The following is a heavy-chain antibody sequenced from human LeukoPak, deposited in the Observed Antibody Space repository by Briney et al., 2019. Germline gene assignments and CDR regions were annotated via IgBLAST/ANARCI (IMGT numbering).Heavy chain of an antibody. CDR2: INPNSGGT. J-gene: IGHJ2*01. Sequence: ASVTVSCTASGYTFTGYYMHWVRQAPGQGLEWMGWINPNSGGTNYSQKFQGWVTMTRDTSISTAYMELSRLRSDDTAVYYCARGGDYVGIDLWGRGTMVTVSS. CDR3: ARGGDYVGIDL. V-gene: IGHV1-2*04. D-gene: IGHD4-17*01. CDR1: GYTFTGYY.